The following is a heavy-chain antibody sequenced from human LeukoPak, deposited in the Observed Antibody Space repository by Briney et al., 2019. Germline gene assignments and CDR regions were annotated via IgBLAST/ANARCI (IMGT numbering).Heavy chain of an antibody. D-gene: IGHD6-13*01. CDR3: ARHLGAAPNKA. Sequence: NLGESLRISYKGSGYSFTSYLISWVRQMPGKGLEWMGRIDPSDSYTNYSPSFQGHVTISVDKSMSTAYLQWSSLKASDTAMYYCARHLGAAPNKAWGQGTLVTVSS. CDR1: GYSFTSYL. J-gene: IGHJ4*01. V-gene: IGHV5-10-1*01. CDR2: IDPSDSYT.